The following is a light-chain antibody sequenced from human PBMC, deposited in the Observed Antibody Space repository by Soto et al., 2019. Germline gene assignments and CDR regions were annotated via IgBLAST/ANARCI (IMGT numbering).Light chain of an antibody. J-gene: IGKJ1*01. Sequence: EIVLTQSPGTLSLSPGERATLSCRASQSVSGSRLAWYQQKPGQAPRLLIYGASSRVTGIPARFSGRGSGTDFTLTIIRLEPEDFAVYYCQQYGISPSTFGQGTKVEIK. CDR1: QSVSGSR. V-gene: IGKV3-20*01. CDR2: GAS. CDR3: QQYGISPST.